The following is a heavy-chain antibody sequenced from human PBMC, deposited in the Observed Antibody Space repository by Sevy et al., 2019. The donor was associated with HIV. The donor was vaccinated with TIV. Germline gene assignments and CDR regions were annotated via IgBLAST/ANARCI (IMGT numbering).Heavy chain of an antibody. CDR3: ARRQIYSRGGVDY. CDR1: GYSFTSYW. CDR2: IYPGDSDT. J-gene: IGHJ4*02. V-gene: IGHV5-51*01. Sequence: GESLKISCKGSGYSFTSYWIGWVRQMPGKGLEWMGIIYPGDSDTRYSPSFQGQVTISADKSICTAYLQWSRLKASDTAMYYCARRQIYSRGGVDYWGQGTLVTVSS. D-gene: IGHD6-19*01.